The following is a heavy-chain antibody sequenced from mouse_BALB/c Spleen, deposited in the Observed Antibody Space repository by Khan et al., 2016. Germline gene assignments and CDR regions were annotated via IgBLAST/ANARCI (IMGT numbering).Heavy chain of an antibody. D-gene: IGHD2-10*02. CDR2: ISPGDGDT. J-gene: IGHJ2*01. CDR1: GYVFSNYW. Sequence: QVQLQQSGAELVRPGSSVKISCKASGYVFSNYWTNWVKQRSGQGLEWIGQISPGDGDTNYNGKFKGKARLTADKSSSTAYMQLSSLTSEDSAVXFCARVEYGNLDYWGQGTTLTVSS. CDR3: ARVEYGNLDY. V-gene: IGHV1-80*01.